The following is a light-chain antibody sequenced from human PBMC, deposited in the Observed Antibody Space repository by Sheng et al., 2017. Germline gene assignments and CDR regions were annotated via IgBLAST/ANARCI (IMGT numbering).Light chain of an antibody. J-gene: IGLJ2*01. CDR2: QST. CDR1: KLGDKY. CDR3: QAWDSGAVV. V-gene: IGLV3-1*01. Sequence: SFDLTQPPSVSVSPGQTASLTCSGDKLGDKYVSWYQQKAGQAPVLVIYQSTKRFSGSDSGNTATLTISGTQSLDEAAYYCQAWDSGAVVFGGGTKLTVL.